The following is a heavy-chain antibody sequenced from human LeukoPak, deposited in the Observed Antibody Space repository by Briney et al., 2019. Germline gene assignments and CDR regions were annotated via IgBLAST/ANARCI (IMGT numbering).Heavy chain of an antibody. V-gene: IGHV4-34*01. CDR3: ARRRPGVYSSGWYKGRYFDY. CDR2: INHSGST. Sequence: PSETLSLTCAVYGGSFSGYYWSWIRQPPGKGLGWIGEINHSGSTNYNPSLKSRVTISVDTSKNQFSLKLSSVTAADTAVYYCARRRPGVYSSGWYKGRYFDYWGQGTLVTVSS. CDR1: GGSFSGYY. J-gene: IGHJ4*02. D-gene: IGHD6-19*01.